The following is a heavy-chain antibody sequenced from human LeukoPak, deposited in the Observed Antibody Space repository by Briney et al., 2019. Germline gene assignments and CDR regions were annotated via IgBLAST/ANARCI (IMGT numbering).Heavy chain of an antibody. J-gene: IGHJ4*02. Sequence: ASVKVSCKAPGYSFTNFGVSWVRQAPGQGLEWMGWISAYNGNTNYAQKLRGRVTMTTDPSTSTAYMELRSLRSDDTAVYYCARESAAGPDYWGQGTLVTVSS. D-gene: IGHD6-13*01. V-gene: IGHV1-18*01. CDR1: GYSFTNFG. CDR3: ARESAAGPDY. CDR2: ISAYNGNT.